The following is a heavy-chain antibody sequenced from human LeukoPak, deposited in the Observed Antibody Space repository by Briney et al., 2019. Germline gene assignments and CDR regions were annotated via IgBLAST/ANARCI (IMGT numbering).Heavy chain of an antibody. CDR1: GFTFSNFW. J-gene: IGHJ4*02. Sequence: GGXLRLSCAVSGFTFSNFWMSWVRQAPGRGLEWVANIHPEGNEKYHVESVKGRFTISRDNAKNSLFLQMNGLRVEDTAVYYCARGDDFSGDHWGQGTLVTVSS. CDR3: ARGDDFSGDH. V-gene: IGHV3-7*04. CDR2: IHPEGNEK. D-gene: IGHD1-1*01.